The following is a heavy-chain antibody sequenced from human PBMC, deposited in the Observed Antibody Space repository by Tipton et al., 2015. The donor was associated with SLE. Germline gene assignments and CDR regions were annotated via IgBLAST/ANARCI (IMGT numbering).Heavy chain of an antibody. CDR2: IYPGDSDT. Sequence: QLVQSGAEVKKPGESLKISCKGSGYSFTSYWIGWVRQMPGKGLEWMGIIYPGDSDTRYSPSLQGQVTISADKSISTAYLQWSSLKASDTAMYYCASTTCSGGSCSPFQHWGQGTLVTVSS. V-gene: IGHV5-51*03. CDR1: GYSFTSYW. D-gene: IGHD2-15*01. J-gene: IGHJ1*01. CDR3: ASTTCSGGSCSPFQH.